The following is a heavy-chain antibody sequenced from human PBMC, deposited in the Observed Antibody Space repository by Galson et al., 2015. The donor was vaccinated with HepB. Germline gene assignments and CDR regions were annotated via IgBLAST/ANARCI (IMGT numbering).Heavy chain of an antibody. CDR1: GFTFSSYA. D-gene: IGHD2-21*01. CDR2: ISYDGSNK. CDR3: AGWVGM. V-gene: IGHV3-30*04. Sequence: SLRLSCAASGFTFSSYAMHWVRQAPGKGLEWVAVISYDGSNKYYADSVKGRFTISRDNSKNTLYLQMNSLRAEDTAVYYCAGWVGMWGQGTLVTVSS. J-gene: IGHJ4*02.